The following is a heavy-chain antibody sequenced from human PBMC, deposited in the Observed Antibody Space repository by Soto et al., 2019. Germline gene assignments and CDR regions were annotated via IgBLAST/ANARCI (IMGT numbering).Heavy chain of an antibody. CDR2: NNNSGGST. Sequence: EVQLLESGGGLVQPGGSLRLSCAASGFTFSSYAMSWVRQAPGKGLEWVSTNNNSGGSTYYADSVKGRFTISRDNSKNTLYLQMKSLRAEDTAVYYCSKERWERYGMDVLGKGTTDTVSS. V-gene: IGHV3-23*01. CDR3: SKERWERYGMDV. D-gene: IGHD1-26*01. J-gene: IGHJ6*04. CDR1: GFTFSSYA.